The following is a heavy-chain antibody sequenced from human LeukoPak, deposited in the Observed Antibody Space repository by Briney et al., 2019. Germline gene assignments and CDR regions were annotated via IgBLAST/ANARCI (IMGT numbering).Heavy chain of an antibody. Sequence: SSVNLSCKASAATFTSYASSWVRHAPAPGHERMGSIVPIVGTATYAQKFQGRSPITTDESPSTAYMELSSLRSEDTAVYYCARDLEVPEYSSSWLPFDYWGQGTLVTVSS. CDR1: AATFTSYA. V-gene: IGHV1-69*05. D-gene: IGHD6-13*01. CDR3: ARDLEVPEYSSSWLPFDY. CDR2: IVPIVGTA. J-gene: IGHJ4*02.